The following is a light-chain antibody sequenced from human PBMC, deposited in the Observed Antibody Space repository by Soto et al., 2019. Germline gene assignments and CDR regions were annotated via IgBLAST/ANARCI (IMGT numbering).Light chain of an antibody. CDR1: QSISSSY. J-gene: IGKJ4*01. V-gene: IGKV3-20*01. CDR3: QQYGSSPLT. Sequence: EIVLTQSPGTLSLSPGEGATLSCRASQSISSSYLAWYQQKPGLAPRLLIYGTSSRAPGIPGRFSGTGSGTDFTLTISSREPDDFAVYSCQQYGSSPLTFGGGTKVEIK. CDR2: GTS.